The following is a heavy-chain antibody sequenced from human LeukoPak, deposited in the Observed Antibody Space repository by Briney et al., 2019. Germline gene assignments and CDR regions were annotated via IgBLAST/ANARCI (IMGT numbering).Heavy chain of an antibody. V-gene: IGHV3-30*04. CDR2: ISYDGSNK. CDR3: ANLNLGYCSGGSCPAYYYYMDV. Sequence: GGSLRLSCAASGFTFSSYAMHWVRQAPGKGLEWVAVISYDGSNKYYADSVKGRFTISRDNSKNTLYLQMNSLRAEDTAVYYCANLNLGYCSGGSCPAYYYYMDVWGKGTTVTVSS. CDR1: GFTFSSYA. D-gene: IGHD2-15*01. J-gene: IGHJ6*03.